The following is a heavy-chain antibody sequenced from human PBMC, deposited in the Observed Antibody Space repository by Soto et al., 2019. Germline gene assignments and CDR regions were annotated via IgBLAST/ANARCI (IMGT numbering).Heavy chain of an antibody. CDR2: MSHSGGT. CDR1: GGFVSSGSYY. Sequence: QVQLQQSGAGLLKPSETLSLTCAVYGGFVSSGSYYWSWIRQPPGKVLEWIGEMSHSGGTQFNPSLKSPLNIAVDTSKNQFSLKMPSVTAADTALYDSARGELGTATTVVDACDMWGPGTMVTVSS. CDR3: ARGELGTATTVVDACDM. V-gene: IGHV4-34*01. J-gene: IGHJ3*02. D-gene: IGHD1-1*01.